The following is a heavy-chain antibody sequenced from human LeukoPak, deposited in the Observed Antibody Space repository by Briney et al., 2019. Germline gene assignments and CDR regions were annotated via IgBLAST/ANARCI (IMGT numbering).Heavy chain of an antibody. CDR1: GFTFRSYA. Sequence: GASLRLSCAASGFTFRSYAMSWVRQAPGKGLEWVSGISGSGGSTYYTDSVKGRFTISRDNSKNTLYLQMNSLRAEDTAVYYCAKDAPLDGYNSYFDYWGQGTLVTVSS. J-gene: IGHJ4*02. D-gene: IGHD5-24*01. CDR2: ISGSGGST. CDR3: AKDAPLDGYNSYFDY. V-gene: IGHV3-23*01.